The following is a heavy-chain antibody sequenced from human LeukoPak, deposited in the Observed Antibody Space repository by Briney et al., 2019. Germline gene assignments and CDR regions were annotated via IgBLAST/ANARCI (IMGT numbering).Heavy chain of an antibody. D-gene: IGHD4-17*01. CDR1: GFTFYSNA. CDR3: AKDSFYGDYYGY. V-gene: IGHV3-23*01. CDR2: ISGSGDST. Sequence: GGSLRLSCVASGFTFYSNAMSWVRQAPGKGLEWVSTISGSGDSTYYADSVKGRFTISRDNSKNTLYLQMNSLRAEDTAVYYCAKDSFYGDYYGYWGQGTLVTVSS. J-gene: IGHJ4*02.